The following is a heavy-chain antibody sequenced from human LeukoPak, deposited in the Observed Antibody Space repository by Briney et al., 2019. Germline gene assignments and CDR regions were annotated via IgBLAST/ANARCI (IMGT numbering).Heavy chain of an antibody. CDR1: GGSISSSSYY. CDR2: IYYSGST. J-gene: IGHJ4*02. Sequence: SETLSLTCTVSGGSISSSSYYWGWIRQPPGKGLEWIGSIYYSGSTYYNPSLKSRVTISVDTSKNQFSLKLTSVTAADTAVYYCAREGSYLGYCSSTSCSHFDYWGQGTLVTVSS. CDR3: AREGSYLGYCSSTSCSHFDY. D-gene: IGHD2-2*01. V-gene: IGHV4-39*01.